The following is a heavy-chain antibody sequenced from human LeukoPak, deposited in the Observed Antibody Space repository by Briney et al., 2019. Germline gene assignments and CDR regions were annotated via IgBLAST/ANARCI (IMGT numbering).Heavy chain of an antibody. CDR2: VKYDGSTT. V-gene: IGHV3-74*01. Sequence: GGSLRLSCAASGFTFITYSMNWVRQAPGKGLVWVSRVKYDGSTTTYADSVKGRFTISRDNAKNILYLQMNSLRVEDTAVYYCARDLDWLLFDYWGQGTLVTVSS. D-gene: IGHD3-9*01. J-gene: IGHJ4*02. CDR3: ARDLDWLLFDY. CDR1: GFTFITYS.